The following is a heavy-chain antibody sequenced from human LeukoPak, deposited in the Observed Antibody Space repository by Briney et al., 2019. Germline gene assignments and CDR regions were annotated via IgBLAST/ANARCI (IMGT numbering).Heavy chain of an antibody. CDR3: AGDKGQLVFRLWFDP. J-gene: IGHJ5*02. CDR2: VNPNGGGT. D-gene: IGHD6-6*01. V-gene: IGHV1-46*01. Sequence: ASVKVSCKASGYTFTPYHIHWVRQAPGQGLEWMGMVNPNGGGTNYAQKFHGRVSMTRDTPTSTVYMDLSSLRSEDTAVYYCAGDKGQLVFRLWFDPWGQGTLVTVSS. CDR1: GYTFTPYH.